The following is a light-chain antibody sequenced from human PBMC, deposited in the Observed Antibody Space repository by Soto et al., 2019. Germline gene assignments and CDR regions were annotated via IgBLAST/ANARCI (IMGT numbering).Light chain of an antibody. Sequence: EIVLTQSPATLSLSPGERATLSCRASQSVKICVAWYQQKPGQPPRLLIYDASKRATGIPARFSGSGSGTASTLTISSLEPEDFAVYYCQQRKNWPPTFGGGTKVEIK. CDR1: QSVKIC. CDR3: QQRKNWPPT. CDR2: DAS. V-gene: IGKV3-11*01. J-gene: IGKJ4*01.